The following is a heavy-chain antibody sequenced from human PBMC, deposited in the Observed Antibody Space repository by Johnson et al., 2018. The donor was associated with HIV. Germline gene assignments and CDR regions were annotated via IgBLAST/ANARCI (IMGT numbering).Heavy chain of an antibody. CDR3: ARGPIADDAFDI. J-gene: IGHJ3*02. CDR1: DFTFTNNA. D-gene: IGHD3-16*02. CDR2: ISYDGTNT. V-gene: IGHV3-30*04. Sequence: QVQLVESGGGVVQPGRSLRLSCAASDFTFTNNAIHWVRQAPGKGLEWVAVISYDGTNTYYADSVKGRFTISRDNSKNTLYLQMNSLRAEDTAVYFCARGPIADDAFDIWGQGTMVTVSS.